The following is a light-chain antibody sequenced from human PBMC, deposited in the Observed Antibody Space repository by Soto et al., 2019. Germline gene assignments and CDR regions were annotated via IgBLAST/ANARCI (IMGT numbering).Light chain of an antibody. CDR3: QQRSNWPLA. CDR1: QSVSSY. CDR2: DAS. J-gene: IGKJ4*02. Sequence: EIVLTQSPPTLSLFPGERATLSCRASQSVSSYLAWYQQKPGQAPRLLRYDASHRATGIPARFSGSGSGTDLTLTISRLAPEDFAVYYCQQRSNWPLAFGGGTKVEI. V-gene: IGKV3-11*01.